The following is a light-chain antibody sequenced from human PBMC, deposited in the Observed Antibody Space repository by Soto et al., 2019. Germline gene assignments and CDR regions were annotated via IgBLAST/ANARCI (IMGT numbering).Light chain of an antibody. Sequence: EMVMTQSPATLSVSPGERATLSCRASQSVSSKLAWYQQKPGLAPRLLIYDASSRATGIPDRFSGSGSGTDFTLTISRLEPEDFAVYYCQQYGSSPLTFGGGTKVDIK. J-gene: IGKJ4*01. CDR3: QQYGSSPLT. V-gene: IGKV3D-20*01. CDR1: QSVSSK. CDR2: DAS.